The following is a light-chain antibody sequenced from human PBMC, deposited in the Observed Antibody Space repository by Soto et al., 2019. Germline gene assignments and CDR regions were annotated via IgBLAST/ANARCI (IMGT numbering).Light chain of an antibody. CDR1: QSISNY. CDR3: QQSYSTLT. Sequence: DVQMTQSPSSLSASVGDRVTIPCRASQSISNYLNWYQQKPGKAPKLLIYAASSLQSGVPSRFSGSGSGTDFTLTISRLQPEDFATYYCQQSYSTLTFGGGTKVEIK. CDR2: AAS. V-gene: IGKV1-39*01. J-gene: IGKJ4*01.